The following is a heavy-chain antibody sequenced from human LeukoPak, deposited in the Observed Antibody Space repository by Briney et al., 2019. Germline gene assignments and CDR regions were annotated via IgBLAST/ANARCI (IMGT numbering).Heavy chain of an antibody. CDR2: IYYSGST. Sequence: SETLSLTCTVSGGSISSSSYYWGWIRQPPGKGLEWIGSIYYSGSTYYNPSLKRRVTISVDTSKNQFSLKLSSVTAADTAVYYCARLLGYSYGYGPSWGQGTLVTVSS. V-gene: IGHV4-39*01. D-gene: IGHD5-18*01. CDR1: GGSISSSSYY. J-gene: IGHJ4*02. CDR3: ARLLGYSYGYGPS.